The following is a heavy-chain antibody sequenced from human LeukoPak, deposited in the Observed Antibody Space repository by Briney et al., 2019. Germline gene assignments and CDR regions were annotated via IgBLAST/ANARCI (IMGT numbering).Heavy chain of an antibody. D-gene: IGHD6-13*01. CDR1: GYTFSTYG. V-gene: IGHV1-18*01. CDR2: ISAYNGNT. J-gene: IGHJ4*02. Sequence: ASVKVSCKVSGYTFSTYGISWVRQAPGQGLEWMGWISAYNGNTNYAQRFQGRVTMTTDTSTSTAYMELRSLRSDDTAVYYCARWTTGYTSSYYYFDYWGQGTLVTVSS. CDR3: ARWTTGYTSSYYYFDY.